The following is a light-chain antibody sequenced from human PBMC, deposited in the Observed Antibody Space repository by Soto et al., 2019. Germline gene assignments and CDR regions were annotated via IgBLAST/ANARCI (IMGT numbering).Light chain of an antibody. CDR1: HNIERW. CDR3: QQYYSYPLYT. CDR2: DAS. Sequence: IQMTQSPSTLSASVGDRVTITCRASHNIERWMAWYQQKPGKAPSLLIFDASTLHSGVPSRFSGSGSGTDFTLTISSLQPDDFATYYCQQYYSYPLYTFGQGTKLEIK. J-gene: IGKJ2*01. V-gene: IGKV1-5*01.